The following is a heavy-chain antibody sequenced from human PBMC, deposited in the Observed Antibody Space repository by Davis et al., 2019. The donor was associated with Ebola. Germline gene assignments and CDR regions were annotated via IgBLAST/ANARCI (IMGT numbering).Heavy chain of an antibody. J-gene: IGHJ4*02. V-gene: IGHV6-1*01. CDR1: GDSVSSNTAA. D-gene: IGHD3-22*01. CDR2: TYYRSKWFV. CDR3: ARDPPYDQGYDY. Sequence: SQTLSLTCAISGDSVSSNTAAWNWIRQSPSRGLERLGTTYYRSKWFVDYAVSVKSRMTINSDTSKNQFSLQLSSVTPEDTAVYYCARDPPYDQGYDYWGQGILVTVSS.